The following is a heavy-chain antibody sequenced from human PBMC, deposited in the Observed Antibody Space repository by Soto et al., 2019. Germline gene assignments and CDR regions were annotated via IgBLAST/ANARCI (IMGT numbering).Heavy chain of an antibody. CDR2: TYYSGST. D-gene: IGHD3-16*02. CDR3: ASSAVGVWGSYRSSAFDI. CDR1: GGSISSSSYY. J-gene: IGHJ3*02. V-gene: IGHV4-39*01. Sequence: SETLSLTCTVSGGSISSSSYYWGWIRQPPGKGMEWIGSTYYSGSTYYNPSLKSRVTISVDTSKNQFSLKLSSVTAADTAVYYCASSAVGVWGSYRSSAFDIWGQGSMVT.